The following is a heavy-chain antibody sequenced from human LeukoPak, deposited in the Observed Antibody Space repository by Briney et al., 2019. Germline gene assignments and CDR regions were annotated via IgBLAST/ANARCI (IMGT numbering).Heavy chain of an antibody. CDR2: IHTGGNT. CDR1: GFAVSSNY. Sequence: PGGSLRLSCTASGFAVSSNYINWVRQAPGKGLEWVSVIHTGGNTYYADSVKGRFTISRDNSKNTVYLQMNSLRAEDTALYYCARERDGYCGGVCYYYYGMDVWGQGTTVTVSS. V-gene: IGHV3-66*01. D-gene: IGHD2-21*02. CDR3: ARERDGYCGGVCYYYYGMDV. J-gene: IGHJ6*02.